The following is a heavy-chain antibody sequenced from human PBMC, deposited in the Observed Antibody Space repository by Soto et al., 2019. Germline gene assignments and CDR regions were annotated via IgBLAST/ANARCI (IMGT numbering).Heavy chain of an antibody. CDR2: ICYSGTT. CDR3: ASFNGDYVCY. D-gene: IGHD4-17*01. Sequence: QLQLQESGPGLVKPSETLSLTCTVSGGSISSSSYYWGWIRQPPGKGREWIGSICYSGTTYYHPSLKSRVTISVDTSKDQFSLKLSSVTAADTAVYYCASFNGDYVCYGGQGTLVTVSS. J-gene: IGHJ4*02. V-gene: IGHV4-39*01. CDR1: GGSISSSSYY.